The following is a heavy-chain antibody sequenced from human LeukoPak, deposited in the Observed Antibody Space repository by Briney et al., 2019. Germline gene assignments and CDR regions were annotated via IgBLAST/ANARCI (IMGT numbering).Heavy chain of an antibody. V-gene: IGHV3-48*03. CDR1: GFTFSSYE. CDR2: ISSSGDTI. J-gene: IGHJ4*02. Sequence: GGSLRLSCAASGFTFSSYEMNWVRQAPGKGLEWVSYISSSGDTIYYADSVKGRFTISRDNAKNSLYLQMNSLRAEDTAVYYCARVASEIVVVTRRSWGQGTLVTVSS. CDR3: ARVASEIVVVTRRS. D-gene: IGHD3-22*01.